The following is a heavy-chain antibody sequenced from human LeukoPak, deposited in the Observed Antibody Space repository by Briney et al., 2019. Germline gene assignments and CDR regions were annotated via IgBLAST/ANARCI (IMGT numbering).Heavy chain of an antibody. Sequence: ASVKVSCKASGYTFTSYAMHWVRQAPGQRLEWMGWINAGNGNTKYSQKFQGRVTITRDTSASTAYMELSSLRSEDTAVYYCARDGTHFSSGCRGRYPNWFDPWGQGTLVTVSS. CDR2: INAGNGNT. D-gene: IGHD6-19*01. V-gene: IGHV1-3*01. J-gene: IGHJ5*02. CDR3: ARDGTHFSSGCRGRYPNWFDP. CDR1: GYTFTSYA.